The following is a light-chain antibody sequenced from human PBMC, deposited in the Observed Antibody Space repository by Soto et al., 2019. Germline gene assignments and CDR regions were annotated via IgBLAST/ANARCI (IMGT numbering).Light chain of an antibody. Sequence: IVLTQSPGTLSLTQGARATLSCRASQSVSSSYLAWYQQKPGQAPRLLIYGASSRATGSPARFSGSGSGTDFNLTISRLEPEDSAVYYCEQYCSSPPFTFGPGTRVDIK. CDR1: QSVSSSY. J-gene: IGKJ3*01. CDR2: GAS. V-gene: IGKV3-20*01. CDR3: EQYCSSPPFT.